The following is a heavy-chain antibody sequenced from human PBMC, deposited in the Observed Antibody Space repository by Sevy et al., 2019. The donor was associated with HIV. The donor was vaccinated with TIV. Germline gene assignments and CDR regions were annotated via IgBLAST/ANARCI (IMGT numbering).Heavy chain of an antibody. CDR3: ARDKYSSGWYYAFDI. CDR2: ISYDGSNK. Sequence: GSLRLSCAASGFTFSSYAMHWVRQAPGKGLEWVAVISYDGSNKYYADSVKGRFTISRDNSKNTRYLQMNSLRAEDTAVYYCARDKYSSGWYYAFDIWGQGTMVTVSS. J-gene: IGHJ3*02. V-gene: IGHV3-30-3*01. D-gene: IGHD6-19*01. CDR1: GFTFSSYA.